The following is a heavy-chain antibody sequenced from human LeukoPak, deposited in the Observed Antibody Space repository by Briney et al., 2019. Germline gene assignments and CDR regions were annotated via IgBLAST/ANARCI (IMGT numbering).Heavy chain of an antibody. D-gene: IGHD3-9*01. J-gene: IGHJ4*02. CDR2: IYYSGST. V-gene: IGHV4-59*11. Sequence: PSETLSLTCTVSGGSISSHYWSWIRQPPGKGLEWIGYIYYSGSTNYNPSLKGRVTISVDTSKNQFSLKLSSVTAADTAVYYCARSYYDILTGFDYWGQGTLVTVSS. CDR3: ARSYYDILTGFDY. CDR1: GGSISSHY.